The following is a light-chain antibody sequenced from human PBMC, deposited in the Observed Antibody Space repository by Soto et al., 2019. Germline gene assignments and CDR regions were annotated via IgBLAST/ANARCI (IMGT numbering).Light chain of an antibody. J-gene: IGLJ1*01. V-gene: IGLV2-14*01. CDR2: EVA. Sequence: QSVLTQPSSVSGSPGQPITISCTGTSSDIGNYIYVSWYQQHPGKAPKLMIFEVANRPSGISNRFSGSKSGNTASLTISGLQAEDEPDYYCASYTSTTTPFVFGTGTKVTV. CDR3: ASYTSTTTPFV. CDR1: SSDIGNYIY.